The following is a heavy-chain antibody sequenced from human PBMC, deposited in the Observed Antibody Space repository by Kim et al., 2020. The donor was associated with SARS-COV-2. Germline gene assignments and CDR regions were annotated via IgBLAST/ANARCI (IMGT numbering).Heavy chain of an antibody. V-gene: IGHV4-38-2*02. CDR3: ARALPPYYGGFLDY. CDR1: GYSISSGYY. J-gene: IGHJ4*02. D-gene: IGHD4-17*01. CDR2: IYHSGST. Sequence: SETLSLTCTVSGYSISSGYYWGWIRQPPGKGLEWIGSIYHSGSTYYNPSLKSRVTISVDTSKNQFSLKLSSVTAADTAVYYCARALPPYYGGFLDYWGQGTLVTVSS.